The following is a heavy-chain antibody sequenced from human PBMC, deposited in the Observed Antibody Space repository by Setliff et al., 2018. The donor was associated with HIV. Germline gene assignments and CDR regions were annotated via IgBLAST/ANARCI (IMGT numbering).Heavy chain of an antibody. CDR2: FDPEDGET. Sequence: ASVKVSCKVSGYTLTELSMHWVRQAPGKGLEWMGGFDPEDGETIYAQKFQGRVTMTEDTSTDTAYMELSSLRSEDTAVYYCASEFSSGYYYGTDAFDNWGQGTMVTVSS. D-gene: IGHD3-22*01. CDR1: GYTLTELS. V-gene: IGHV1-24*01. J-gene: IGHJ3*02. CDR3: ASEFSSGYYYGTDAFDN.